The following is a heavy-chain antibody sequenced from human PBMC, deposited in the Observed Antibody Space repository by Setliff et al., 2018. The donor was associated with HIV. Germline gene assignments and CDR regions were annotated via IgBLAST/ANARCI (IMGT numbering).Heavy chain of an antibody. CDR2: ISGSGDIT. Sequence: GGSLRLSCAASGFLFHTYWMSWVRQAPGKGLEWVSVISGSGDITNYADSVKGRFTISRDNAKNSLYLQMNSLRAEDTAVYYCAREGTHDAFDIWGQGTMVTVSS. J-gene: IGHJ3*02. CDR3: AREGTHDAFDI. V-gene: IGHV3-21*04. CDR1: GFLFHTYW.